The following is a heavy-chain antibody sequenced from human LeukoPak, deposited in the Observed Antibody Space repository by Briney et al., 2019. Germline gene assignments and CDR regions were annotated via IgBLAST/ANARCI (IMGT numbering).Heavy chain of an antibody. V-gene: IGHV4-59*01. D-gene: IGHD3-10*01. Sequence: PSETLSLTCTVSGGSISSYYWSWIRQPPGKGLECIGYIHYTGSTNYNPSLKSRVTISVDTSKSQFSLKLSSVTAADTAIYYCARGGYYGSGNDFRFDPWGRGTLVTVSS. CDR2: IHYTGST. J-gene: IGHJ5*02. CDR1: GGSISSYY. CDR3: ARGGYYGSGNDFRFDP.